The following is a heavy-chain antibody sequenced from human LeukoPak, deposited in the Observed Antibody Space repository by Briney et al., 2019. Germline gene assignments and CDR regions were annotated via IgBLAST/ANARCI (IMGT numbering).Heavy chain of an antibody. Sequence: GGSLRLSCAASGFTFDDYAMHWVRQAPGKGLEWVSGISWNSGSIGYADSVKGRFTISRDNAKNSLYLQMNSLRAEDTAVYYCAKANGLHYYYMDVWGKGTTVTVSS. V-gene: IGHV3-9*01. CDR2: ISWNSGSI. CDR3: AKANGLHYYYMDV. CDR1: GFTFDDYA. J-gene: IGHJ6*03.